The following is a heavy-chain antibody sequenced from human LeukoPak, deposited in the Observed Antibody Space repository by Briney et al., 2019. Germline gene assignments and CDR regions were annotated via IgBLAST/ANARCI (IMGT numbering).Heavy chain of an antibody. Sequence: ASVNVSCEASGYTFTNYTLHWVRQAPGQRLEWMGGINAGNGHTRDSQKFQGRVTITGDTSASTAYMELSSLRSEDTAVYYCARAGYCSGGSCYTFDYWGQGTLVTVSS. D-gene: IGHD2-15*01. J-gene: IGHJ4*02. CDR1: GYTFTNYT. CDR3: ARAGYCSGGSCYTFDY. CDR2: INAGNGHT. V-gene: IGHV1-3*01.